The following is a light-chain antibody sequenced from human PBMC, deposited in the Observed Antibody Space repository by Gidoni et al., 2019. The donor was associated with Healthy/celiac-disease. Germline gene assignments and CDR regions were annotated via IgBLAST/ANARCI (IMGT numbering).Light chain of an antibody. V-gene: IGKV3D-11*01. Sequence: EIVLTQSPATLSLSPGERATLSCRASQGVSSYLACYQQKPGQAPRLLIYDASNRATGIPARFSGSGPGTDFTLTISSLEPEEFAVYYCQQRSNWQGTFGGGTKVEIK. CDR1: QGVSSY. CDR2: DAS. CDR3: QQRSNWQGT. J-gene: IGKJ4*01.